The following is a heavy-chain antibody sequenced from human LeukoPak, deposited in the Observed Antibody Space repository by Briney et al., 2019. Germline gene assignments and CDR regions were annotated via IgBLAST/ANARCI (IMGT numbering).Heavy chain of an antibody. CDR1: GGSISGYY. J-gene: IGHJ4*02. CDR3: AGRGMYYYGH. Sequence: SETLSLTCTVSGGSISGYYWSWIRQPPGKGLEWIGYISYTGSTNYNPSLKSPVTISVDTSKNQFSLKLSSVTAADTAVYFCAGRGMYYYGHWGQGTLVTVSS. V-gene: IGHV4-59*01. CDR2: ISYTGST. D-gene: IGHD3-10*01.